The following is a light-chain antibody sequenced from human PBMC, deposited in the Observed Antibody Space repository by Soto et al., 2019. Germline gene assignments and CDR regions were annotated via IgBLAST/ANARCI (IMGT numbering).Light chain of an antibody. CDR2: EVS. CDR3: SSYAGGNSYV. V-gene: IGLV2-8*01. Sequence: QSVLTQPPSASGSPGQSVTISCTGTSSDVGDNNYVSWYQQHPGKAPKVMIYEVSKRPSGVPDRFPASKSGNTASLTVSGLQAEDEADYYCSSYAGGNSYVFGTGTKVTVL. J-gene: IGLJ1*01. CDR1: SSDVGDNNY.